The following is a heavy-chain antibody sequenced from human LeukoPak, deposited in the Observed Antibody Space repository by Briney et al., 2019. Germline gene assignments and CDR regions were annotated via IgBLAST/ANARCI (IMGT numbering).Heavy chain of an antibody. Sequence: PGGSLRLSCAASGFTFSSYSMNWVRQAPGKGLEWVSSISSSSSYIYYADSVKGRFTISRDNAKNSLYLQMNSLRAEDTAVYYCAKDLTIFGVVTEIWGQGTLVTVSS. D-gene: IGHD3-3*01. J-gene: IGHJ4*02. CDR3: AKDLTIFGVVTEI. V-gene: IGHV3-21*04. CDR1: GFTFSSYS. CDR2: ISSSSSYI.